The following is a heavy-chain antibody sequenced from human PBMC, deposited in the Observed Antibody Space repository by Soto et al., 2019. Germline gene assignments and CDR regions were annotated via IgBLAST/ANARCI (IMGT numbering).Heavy chain of an antibody. V-gene: IGHV4-39*01. J-gene: IGHJ4*02. D-gene: IGHD4-4*01. Sequence: SETLSLTCSVSGGSISSRTFWWAWIRQPPGKGLEWIGDMYYSGSSYSSPSLKSRVTLSVDTSKNQSSLKLNSVTAADTAVYYCARHPRDDYNYGGSGIFDYWGQGTLVTVSS. CDR3: ARHPRDDYNYGGSGIFDY. CDR2: MYYSGSS. CDR1: GGSISSRTFW.